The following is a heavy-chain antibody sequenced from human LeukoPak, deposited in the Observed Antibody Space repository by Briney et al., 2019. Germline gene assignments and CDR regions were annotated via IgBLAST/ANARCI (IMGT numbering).Heavy chain of an antibody. D-gene: IGHD3-16*02. CDR3: ARESRPRRSFIFDF. V-gene: IGHV1-2*02. J-gene: IGHJ4*02. CDR2: INPNSGGT. Sequence: GASVKVSCKASGYTFTGYYMHWVRQAPGQGLEWMGWINPNSGGTNYAQKFQGRVTMTRDTSISTAYMELSRLRSDDTAVYYCARESRPRRSFIFDFWGQGTLVTVSS. CDR1: GYTFTGYY.